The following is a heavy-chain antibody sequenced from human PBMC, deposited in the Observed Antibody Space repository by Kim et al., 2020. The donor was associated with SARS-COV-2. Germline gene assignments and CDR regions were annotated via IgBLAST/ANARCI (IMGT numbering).Heavy chain of an antibody. CDR1: GYSFSSYA. J-gene: IGHJ6*02. CDR2: ISTNTGNP. Sequence: ASVKVFCKASGYSFSSYAMNWVRQAPGQGLAWTGWISTNTGNPTYAQGSTGRFVFSLDTSVSTAYLQISSLKAEDTAVYYCARGHGWLAHHSMDVWGQGTTVTVS. V-gene: IGHV7-4-1*02. D-gene: IGHD6-19*01. CDR3: ARGHGWLAHHSMDV.